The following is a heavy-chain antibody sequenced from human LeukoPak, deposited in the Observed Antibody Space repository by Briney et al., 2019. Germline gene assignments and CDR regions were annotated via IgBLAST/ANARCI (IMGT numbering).Heavy chain of an antibody. CDR2: ISISSIYI. V-gene: IGHV3-21*01. CDR3: ARDLSTYYYMDV. J-gene: IGHJ6*03. Sequence: GGSLRLPCAASGFTFSSYSMNWVRQAPGKGLECVSSISISSIYIYYADSVKGRFTISRDNAKNSLYLHMNSLRAEDTAVYYCARDLSTYYYMDVWGKGTTVTVSS. CDR1: GFTFSSYS.